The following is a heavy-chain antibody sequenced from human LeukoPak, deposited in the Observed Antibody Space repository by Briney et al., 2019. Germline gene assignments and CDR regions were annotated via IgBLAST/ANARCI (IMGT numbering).Heavy chain of an antibody. CDR3: ARVSVWDGANSGRYFFDY. CDR1: GGSITSYY. Sequence: SETLSLTCTVSGGSITSYYWSWIRQPPGKGLEWIGFVYYTGNTNYNPSLQSRVTISVDTSKNQFSLNLNSVTAADTAVYYCARVSVWDGANSGRYFFDYWGQGTLVTVSS. V-gene: IGHV4-59*01. D-gene: IGHD4-23*01. J-gene: IGHJ4*02. CDR2: VYYTGNT.